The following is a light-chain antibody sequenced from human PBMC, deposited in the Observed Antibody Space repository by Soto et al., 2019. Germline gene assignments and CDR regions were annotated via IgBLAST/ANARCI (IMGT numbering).Light chain of an antibody. CDR2: EVS. CDR3: MQSVQFPRT. Sequence: DIVMTQTPLSLPVTPGQPASISCKSSQSLLGSDGKTYLSWYLQKPGHPPQLLIFEVSNHFSGVSDRVSGSGSGTDFTLKISRVEAEDVGVYYCMQSVQFPRTFGGGTKVQIK. J-gene: IGKJ4*01. V-gene: IGKV2D-29*01. CDR1: QSLLGSDGKTY.